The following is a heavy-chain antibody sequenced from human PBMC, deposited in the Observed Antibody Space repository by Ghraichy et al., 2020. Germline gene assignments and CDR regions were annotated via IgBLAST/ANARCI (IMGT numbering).Heavy chain of an antibody. D-gene: IGHD1-26*01. Sequence: GGSLRLSCAASGFTISDHYMDWVRQAPGKGREWVGRTRNKASSYTTEYAVSVKGRFTISRDDSKNSLYLQMNSLKSEDTAVYYCARGRNSGIYYDFDFWGQGTVVTGSP. CDR3: ARGRNSGIYYDFDF. CDR1: GFTISDHY. CDR2: TRNKASSYTT. V-gene: IGHV3-72*01. J-gene: IGHJ4*02.